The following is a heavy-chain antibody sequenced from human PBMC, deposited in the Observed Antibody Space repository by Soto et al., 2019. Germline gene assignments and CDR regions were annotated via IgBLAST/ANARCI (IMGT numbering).Heavy chain of an antibody. V-gene: IGHV3-30*18. Sequence: GGSRRLSCAASGCTFSSYGMHWVRQAPGKGLEWVAVISYDGSNKYYADSVKGRFTISRDNSKNTLYLQMNSLRAEDTAVYYCAKDPRRYCSGGSCPRGLDPWGQGTLVTVSS. CDR3: AKDPRRYCSGGSCPRGLDP. CDR1: GCTFSSYG. D-gene: IGHD2-15*01. J-gene: IGHJ5*02. CDR2: ISYDGSNK.